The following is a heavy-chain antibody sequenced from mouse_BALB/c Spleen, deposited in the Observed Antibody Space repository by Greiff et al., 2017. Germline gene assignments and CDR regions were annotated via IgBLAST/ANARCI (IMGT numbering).Heavy chain of an antibody. CDR3: ARVGCYASLAMDY. J-gene: IGHJ4*01. CDR2: IWSGGST. D-gene: IGHD1-1*02. CDR1: GFSLTSYG. Sequence: VQLKQSGPGLVQPSQSLSITCTVSGFSLTSYGVHWVRQSPGKGLEWLGVIWSGGSTDYNAAFIPRLSISKDNSKSHVFFKMSSLQANDTDVYYCARVGCYASLAMDYWGQGTSVTVSS. V-gene: IGHV2-2*02.